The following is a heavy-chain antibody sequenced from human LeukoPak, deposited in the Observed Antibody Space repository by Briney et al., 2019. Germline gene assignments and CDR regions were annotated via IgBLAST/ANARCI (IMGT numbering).Heavy chain of an antibody. CDR3: AKPKDNSLYCFDY. J-gene: IGHJ4*02. Sequence: PGRSLRLSCAASGFTFSSYAMNWVRQAPGKGLEWVSTISGSGDSTYYADSVKGRFTISRDNSKNTLYLQMNSLRAEDTAVYYCAKPKDNSLYCFDYWGQGTLVTVSS. CDR1: GFTFSSYA. V-gene: IGHV3-23*01. D-gene: IGHD1-20*01. CDR2: ISGSGDST.